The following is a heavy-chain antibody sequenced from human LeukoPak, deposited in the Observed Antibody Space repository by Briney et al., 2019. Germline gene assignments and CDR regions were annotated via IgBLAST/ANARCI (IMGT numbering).Heavy chain of an antibody. Sequence: GGSLRLSCAASGFTFSSYSMNWVRQASGKGLEWVSSISSSSSYIYYADSVKGQFTISRDNAKNSLYLQMNSLRAEDTAVYYCASRSSGWYLAWGQGTLVTVSS. J-gene: IGHJ5*02. CDR2: ISSSSSYI. CDR1: GFTFSSYS. D-gene: IGHD6-19*01. V-gene: IGHV3-21*01. CDR3: ASRSSGWYLA.